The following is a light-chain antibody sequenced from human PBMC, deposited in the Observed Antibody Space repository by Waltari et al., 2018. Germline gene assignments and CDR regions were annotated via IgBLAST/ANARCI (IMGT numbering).Light chain of an antibody. CDR3: QQYHRYPVT. V-gene: IGKV1-5*03. Sequence: DIQMTQSPSTLSVSVGDRVTIPCRASQSIRSWLAWYQQKPGKAPKLVIYKASSLESGVPSRFSGSESGTEFTLTISSLQPDDFATYYCQQYHRYPVTFGGGTKVEIK. CDR2: KAS. CDR1: QSIRSW. J-gene: IGKJ4*01.